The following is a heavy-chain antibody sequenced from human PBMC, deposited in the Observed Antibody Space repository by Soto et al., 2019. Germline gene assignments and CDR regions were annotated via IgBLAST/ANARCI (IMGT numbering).Heavy chain of an antibody. CDR2: ISAYNGNT. J-gene: IGHJ4*02. CDR3: ARERAFIRYNWNRDFDY. D-gene: IGHD1-20*01. Sequence: QVQLVQSGAEVKKPGASVKVSCKASGYTFTSYGISWVRQAPGQGLEWMGWISAYNGNTNHAQKLQGRVTMTTDTSXSXXYMELRSLRSDDTAGYYCARERAFIRYNWNRDFDYWGQGTLVTVSS. CDR1: GYTFTSYG. V-gene: IGHV1-18*01.